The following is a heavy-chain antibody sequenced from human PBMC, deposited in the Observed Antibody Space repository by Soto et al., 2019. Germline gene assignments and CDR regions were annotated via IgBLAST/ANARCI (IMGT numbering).Heavy chain of an antibody. Sequence: EVQLWESGGGLVQPGGSLRLSCAVSGFTFSSHVMSWVRQAPGKGLEWVSAISGTGGTYYADSVKGRFTISRDNSKNALYLQMNTLSDEDTAVYYCAKDRRGAYCSGGICYSPDYWGQGTLVIVSS. V-gene: IGHV3-23*01. CDR2: ISGTGGT. J-gene: IGHJ4*02. CDR1: GFTFSSHV. D-gene: IGHD2-15*01. CDR3: AKDRRGAYCSGGICYSPDY.